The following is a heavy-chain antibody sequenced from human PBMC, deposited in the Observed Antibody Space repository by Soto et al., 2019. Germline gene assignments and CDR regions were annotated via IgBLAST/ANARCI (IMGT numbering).Heavy chain of an antibody. J-gene: IGHJ5*02. V-gene: IGHV1-69*08. D-gene: IGHD3-10*01. Sequence: QVQLVQSGAEVKKPGSSVRVSCKASGGSFRTYTINWVRQAPGQGLEWVGRIISVLGRANYAQKFQGRVTLTADKFTSTAYMELNSLRSDDTAVYFCARGICDADGDGNWFDPWGQGTLVTVYS. CDR3: ARGICDADGDGNWFDP. CDR1: GGSFRTYT. CDR2: IISVLGRA.